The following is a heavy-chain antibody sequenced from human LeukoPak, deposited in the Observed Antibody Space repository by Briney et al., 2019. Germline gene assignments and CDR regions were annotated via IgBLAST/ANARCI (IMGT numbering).Heavy chain of an antibody. V-gene: IGHV4-39*07. CDR1: GGSISSSSYY. CDR3: ARGGYDILTGYSKGRHNWFDP. CDR2: IYYSGST. J-gene: IGHJ5*02. Sequence: SETLSLTCTVSGGSISSSSYYWGWIRQPPGKGLEWIGSIYYSGSTYYNPSLKSRVTISVDTSKNQFSLKLSAVTAADTAVYYCARGGYDILTGYSKGRHNWFDPWGQGTLVTVSS. D-gene: IGHD3-9*01.